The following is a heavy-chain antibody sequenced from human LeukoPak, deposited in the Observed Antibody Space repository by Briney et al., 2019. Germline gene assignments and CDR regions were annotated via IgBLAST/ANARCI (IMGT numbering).Heavy chain of an antibody. J-gene: IGHJ4*02. V-gene: IGHV3-7*01. Sequence: GRSLRLSCAASGFSFSAYWMTWVRQAPGTGLEWVANINPAGSETYYVDPVKGRFSISRDNAKNLVYLQMNSLRAEDTAVYHCARFGYVAAVDVWGQGTPVTVSS. CDR1: GFSFSAYW. CDR2: INPAGSET. D-gene: IGHD2-15*01. CDR3: ARFGYVAAVDV.